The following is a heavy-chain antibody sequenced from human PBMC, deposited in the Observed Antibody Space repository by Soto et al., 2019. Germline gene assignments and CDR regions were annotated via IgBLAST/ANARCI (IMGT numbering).Heavy chain of an antibody. CDR1: GDSISNLDYF. CDR2: IYKSATT. J-gene: IGHJ5*01. D-gene: IGHD7-27*01. CDR3: ARGRYCLTGRCFPNWFDS. V-gene: IGHV4-30-4*01. Sequence: LSLTCSVSGDSISNLDYFLAWIRQPPGQALEYIGYIYKSATTYYNPSFESRVAISVDTSKSQFSLNVTSVTAADAAVYFCARGRYCLTGRCFPNWFDSWGQGALVTVSS.